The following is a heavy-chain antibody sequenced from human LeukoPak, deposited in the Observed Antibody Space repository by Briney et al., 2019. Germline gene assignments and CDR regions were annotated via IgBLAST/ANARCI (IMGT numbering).Heavy chain of an antibody. CDR3: AKGGRNYYYYYYMDV. D-gene: IGHD5-12*01. V-gene: IGHV3-9*03. Sequence: PGRSLRLSCAASGFTFDDYAMHWVRQAPGKGLEWVSGISWNSGSIGYADSVKGRFTISRDNAKNSLYLQMNSLSAEDMALYYCAKGGRNYYYYYYMDVWGKGTTVTVSS. J-gene: IGHJ6*03. CDR1: GFTFDDYA. CDR2: ISWNSGSI.